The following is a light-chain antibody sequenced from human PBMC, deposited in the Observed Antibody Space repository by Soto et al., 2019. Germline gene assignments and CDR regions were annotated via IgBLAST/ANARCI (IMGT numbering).Light chain of an antibody. Sequence: EIVLTQSPGTLSLSPGERATLSCRASQIVSSTYLAWFQQKPGQAPRLLIYDASTRATGIPDRFSGSGSGTDFTLTISGLEPEDFALYYCQQYGVTPPNTFGGGTKV. J-gene: IGKJ4*01. CDR1: QIVSSTY. CDR2: DAS. V-gene: IGKV3-20*01. CDR3: QQYGVTPPNT.